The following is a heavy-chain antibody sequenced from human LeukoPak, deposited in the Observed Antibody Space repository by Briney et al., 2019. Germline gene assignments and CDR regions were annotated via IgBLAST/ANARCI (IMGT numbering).Heavy chain of an antibody. V-gene: IGHV4-39*01. D-gene: IGHD3-9*01. Sequence: SETLSLTCTVSSGSISTSNYYWSWIRQPPGKGLEWIGEINHSGSTNYNPSLKSRVTISVDTSKNQFSLKLSSVTAADTAVYYCARHLALRYFDWLLSSGAHDAFDIWGQGTMVTVSS. J-gene: IGHJ3*02. CDR3: ARHLALRYFDWLLSSGAHDAFDI. CDR1: SGSISTSNYY. CDR2: INHSGST.